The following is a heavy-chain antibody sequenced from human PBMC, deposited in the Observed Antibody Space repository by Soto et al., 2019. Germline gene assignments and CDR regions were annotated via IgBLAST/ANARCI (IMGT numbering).Heavy chain of an antibody. Sequence: PSETLSLTCTVSGGSISSSTHYWGWIRQPPGKGLEWIGSIYYSGTAYYNPSLKSRVTISVDTSKNQFSLKLSSVTAADTAVYYCARHPLRRGGSDYWGQGTLVTVSS. J-gene: IGHJ4*02. CDR2: IYYSGTA. V-gene: IGHV4-39*01. D-gene: IGHD1-26*01. CDR3: ARHPLRRGGSDY. CDR1: GGSISSSTHY.